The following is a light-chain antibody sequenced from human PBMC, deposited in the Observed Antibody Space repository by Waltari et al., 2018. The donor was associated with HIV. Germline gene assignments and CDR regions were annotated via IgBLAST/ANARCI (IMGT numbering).Light chain of an antibody. J-gene: IGLJ3*02. Sequence: QLALPQLPSASASLGAPVKLPSSLGFGTNNYAITWHQQQPGKGPLSLIQLNSDGSHPMGDGIPDRFSGSSSGTGRHRTISSLQSKDEADYSCQSWGWGSWVFGGVSKLAVL. CDR3: QSWGWGSWV. CDR2: LNSDGSH. CDR1: FGTNNYA. V-gene: IGLV4-69*01.